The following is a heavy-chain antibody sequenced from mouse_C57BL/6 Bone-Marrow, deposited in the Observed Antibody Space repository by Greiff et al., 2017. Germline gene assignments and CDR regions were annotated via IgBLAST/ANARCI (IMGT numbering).Heavy chain of an antibody. V-gene: IGHV5-9-1*02. D-gene: IGHD1-1*01. J-gene: IGHJ2*01. Sequence: EVKLMESGEGLVKPGGSLKLSCAASGFTFSSYAMSWVRQTPEKRLEWVAYISSGGDCIYYADTVKGRFTISRDNARNTLYLQMSSLKSEDTAMYYCTRGRLRYYFDYWGQGTTLTVSS. CDR2: ISSGGDCI. CDR3: TRGRLRYYFDY. CDR1: GFTFSSYA.